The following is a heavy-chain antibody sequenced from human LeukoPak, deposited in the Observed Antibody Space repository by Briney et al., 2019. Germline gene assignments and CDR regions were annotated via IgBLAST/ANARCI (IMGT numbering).Heavy chain of an antibody. Sequence: GGSLRLSCAASGFTFSNYYMNWVRQAPEKGLEWISSISGSGYTYYADSVKARFTISRDNAKNSLYLQMNSLRADDTAMYYCVRIPNTANFPNWFDPWGQGTLVTVSS. CDR1: GFTFSNYY. J-gene: IGHJ5*02. V-gene: IGHV3-69-1*01. CDR3: VRIPNTANFPNWFDP. D-gene: IGHD2-21*02. CDR2: ISGSGYT.